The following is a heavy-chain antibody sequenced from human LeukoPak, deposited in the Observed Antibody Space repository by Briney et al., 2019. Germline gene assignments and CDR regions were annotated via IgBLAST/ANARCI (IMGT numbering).Heavy chain of an antibody. D-gene: IGHD5-24*01. CDR1: GGSFSGYY. Sequence: SETLSLTCAVSGGSFSGYYWSWIRQPPGKGLEWIGDIYHSGSTNYTPSLKSRVTISVDTSKNQFSLKLNSVTAAATAAYYCARHRSKWLQSSFDYWGQGARGTVGS. J-gene: IGHJ4*02. CDR3: ARHRSKWLQSSFDY. CDR2: IYHSGST. V-gene: IGHV4-34*01.